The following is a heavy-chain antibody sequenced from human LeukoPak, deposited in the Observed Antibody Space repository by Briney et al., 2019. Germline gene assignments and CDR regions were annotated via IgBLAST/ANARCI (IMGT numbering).Heavy chain of an antibody. D-gene: IGHD6-19*01. V-gene: IGHV4-59*01. CDR2: IYYSGST. CDR1: GGSISSYY. CDR3: ARGIAVAGTFDY. Sequence: PSETLSLTCTVSGGSISSYYWSWIRQPPGKGLEWIGYIYYSGSTNYNPSLKSRITISVDTSKNQFSLKLSSVTAADTAVYYCARGIAVAGTFDYWGQGTLVTVSS. J-gene: IGHJ4*02.